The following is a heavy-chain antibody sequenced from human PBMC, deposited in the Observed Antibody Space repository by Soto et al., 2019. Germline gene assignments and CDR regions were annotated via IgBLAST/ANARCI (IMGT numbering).Heavy chain of an antibody. CDR2: IYYSGNT. V-gene: IGHV4-39*01. D-gene: IGHD4-17*01. CDR1: SGSISSSSSY. J-gene: IGHJ4*02. CDR3: GAQAYGAKGYYFET. Sequence: QLQLQESGPGLVKPSETLSLTCTVSSGSISSSSSYWGWIRQPPGKGLEWIGSIYYSGNTYYNPALTSRVTISIDSSTTLFSLKLNSVTTADTAVYYCGAQAYGAKGYYFETWGQGTLVTVSS.